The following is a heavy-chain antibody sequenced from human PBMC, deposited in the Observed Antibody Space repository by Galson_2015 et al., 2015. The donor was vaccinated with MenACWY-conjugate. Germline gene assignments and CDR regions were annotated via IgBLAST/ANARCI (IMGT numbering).Heavy chain of an antibody. D-gene: IGHD5-24*01. J-gene: IGHJ4*02. CDR3: AAGIRDGYNFDY. V-gene: IGHV4-61*05. CDR2: IYYSGST. Sequence: ETLSLTCTVSGGSISSSSYYWGWIRQPPGKGLEWIGYIYYSGSTNYNPSLKSRVTISVDTSKNQFSLKLSSVTAADTAVYYCAAGIRDGYNFDYWGQGTLVTVSS. CDR1: GGSISSSSYY.